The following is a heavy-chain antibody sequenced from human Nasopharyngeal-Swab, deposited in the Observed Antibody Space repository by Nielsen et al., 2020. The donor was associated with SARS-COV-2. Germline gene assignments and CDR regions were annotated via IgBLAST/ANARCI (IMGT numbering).Heavy chain of an antibody. CDR3: ARDWQDIVVVVADSGAFDI. D-gene: IGHD2-15*01. CDR2: IWYDGSNK. CDR1: GFTFSNYG. V-gene: IGHV3-33*01. J-gene: IGHJ3*02. Sequence: GGSLRLSCAASGFTFSNYGMHWVRQAPGKGLEWVAVIWYDGSNKYYADSVKGRFTISRDNSKNTLYLQMNSPRAEDTAVYYCARDWQDIVVVVADSGAFDIWGQGTMVTVSS.